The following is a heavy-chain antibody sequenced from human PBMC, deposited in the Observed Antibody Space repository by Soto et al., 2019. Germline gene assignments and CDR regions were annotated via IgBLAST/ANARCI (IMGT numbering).Heavy chain of an antibody. J-gene: IGHJ6*02. CDR1: GDSVSSNSAA. V-gene: IGHV6-1*01. D-gene: IGHD3-16*01. CDR2: TFYRTKWYN. Sequence: PSHPLSLTCAISGDSVSSNSAAWNWIRQSPSRDLEWLERTFYRTKWYNDYTVSVKSRITIYPYTSNIQFSLHLYSVTPEDTAVYYCARDPPQYYYGLDIWGQGTTVTVSS. CDR3: ARDPPQYYYGLDI.